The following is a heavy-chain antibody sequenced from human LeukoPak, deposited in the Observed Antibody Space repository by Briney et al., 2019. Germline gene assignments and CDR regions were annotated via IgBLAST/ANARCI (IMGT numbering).Heavy chain of an antibody. CDR2: MDPNSGNT. CDR3: ARLDYYDTIGYDAFDI. V-gene: IGHV1-8*01. J-gene: IGHJ3*02. CDR1: GYTFTSYD. Sequence: ASVTVSCKASGYTFTSYDINWVRQATGQGLEWMGWMDPNSGNTGYAQKFQGRVTMTRNTSISTAYMELSSLRSEDTAVYYCARLDYYDTIGYDAFDIWGQGTMVTVSS. D-gene: IGHD3-22*01.